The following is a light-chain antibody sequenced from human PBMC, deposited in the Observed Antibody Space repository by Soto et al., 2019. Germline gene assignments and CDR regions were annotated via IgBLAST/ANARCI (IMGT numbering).Light chain of an antibody. V-gene: IGKV3-20*01. Sequence: EIVLSQSPGAVSLSPGERATLSCRASESVSSIYLAWYQQKPGQAPSLLIYATSSRATGIPDRFSGSGSGTDFALTISRLEPEDFAVYYCQQYGSSPLTFGGGTKVDIK. CDR3: QQYGSSPLT. CDR2: ATS. CDR1: ESVSSIY. J-gene: IGKJ4*01.